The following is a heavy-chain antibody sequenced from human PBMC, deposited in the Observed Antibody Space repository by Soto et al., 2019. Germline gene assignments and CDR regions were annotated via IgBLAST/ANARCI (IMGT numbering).Heavy chain of an antibody. CDR2: ISGYNGDA. V-gene: IGHV1-18*01. CDR1: GYTFTSYG. D-gene: IGHD2-8*01. CDR3: AKNGQPPYYYYGLDV. Sequence: ASVKVSFKASGYTFTSYGISWVRQAPGQGLEWMGWISGYNGDANYAQSFQGRVSMTIDTSTTTAYMELRTLTPDDTAVYYCAKNGQPPYYYYGLDVWGQGTTVTVSS. J-gene: IGHJ6*02.